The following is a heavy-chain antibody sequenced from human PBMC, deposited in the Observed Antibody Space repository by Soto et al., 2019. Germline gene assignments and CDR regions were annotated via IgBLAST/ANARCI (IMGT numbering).Heavy chain of an antibody. CDR3: PRRGVVREYCSSTSCARLEYYYGMDV. J-gene: IGHJ6*02. V-gene: IGHV1-69*05. Sequence: SVKVSCKASVGTFSSYAIRWVREAPGQGLEWMGGIITIFGTVNYAQRFQSRVRITTDDSTSTAYMELSSLRSEDKSVSYSPRRGVVREYCSSTSCARLEYYYGMDVWGQGTTVTVSS. CDR2: IITIFGTV. D-gene: IGHD2-2*01. CDR1: VGTFSSYA.